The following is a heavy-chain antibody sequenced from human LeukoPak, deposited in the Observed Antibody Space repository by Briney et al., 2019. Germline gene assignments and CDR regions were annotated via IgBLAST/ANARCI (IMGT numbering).Heavy chain of an antibody. V-gene: IGHV3-23*01. Sequence: GGSLRLSCAASGFTFSSHAMSWVRQAPGKGLEWVSVIGTGIVDTYYADSVKGRFTISRDNSKNTVYLQLNSLRAEDTAVYYCAKRAAAPGRTYYFDHWGQGTLVIVSS. CDR1: GFTFSSHA. J-gene: IGHJ4*02. CDR2: IGTGIVDT. CDR3: AKRAAAPGRTYYFDH. D-gene: IGHD6-13*01.